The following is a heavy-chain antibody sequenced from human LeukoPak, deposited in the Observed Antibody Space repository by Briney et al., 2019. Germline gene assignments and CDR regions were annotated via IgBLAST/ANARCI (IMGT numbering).Heavy chain of an antibody. CDR1: GFTFTSYC. CDR2: IWYDGSNK. Sequence: GRSVRLACAAAGFTFTSYCVRWVRQAPGKWLEWVPVIWYDGSNKYYADSVKGRFTISRDNSKNTLYLQMNSLRAEDTAVYYCAGARRGYSYGHLDYWGQGTLVTVSS. CDR3: AGARRGYSYGHLDY. J-gene: IGHJ4*02. D-gene: IGHD5-18*01. V-gene: IGHV3-33*01.